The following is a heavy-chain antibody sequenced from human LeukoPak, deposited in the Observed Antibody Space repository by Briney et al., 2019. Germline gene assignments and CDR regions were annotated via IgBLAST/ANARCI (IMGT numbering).Heavy chain of an antibody. Sequence: SEPLSLTCAVSCGSISSGGYSWSWIRQPPGKGLEWIGYIYHSGSTCYTPSLKSRVTISVDRSKNQFSLKLSSVTAADTAVYYCATYCSSTSCLVYGAFDIWGQGTMVTVSS. V-gene: IGHV4-30-2*01. CDR1: CGSISSGGYS. CDR2: IYHSGST. CDR3: ATYCSSTSCLVYGAFDI. D-gene: IGHD2-2*01. J-gene: IGHJ3*02.